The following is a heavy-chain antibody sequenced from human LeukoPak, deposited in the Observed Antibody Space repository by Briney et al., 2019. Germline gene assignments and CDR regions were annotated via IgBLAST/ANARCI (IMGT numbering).Heavy chain of an antibody. Sequence: GGSLRLSCAASGFTFSDYAMSWVRQTPGKGLEWVSAISGSGGTTYYADSLKGRFTISRDNSKNTLYLQMNSLRAEDTAVYYCAKGEHIIVGARDNFDYWGQGTLVTVSS. CDR3: AKGEHIIVGARDNFDY. V-gene: IGHV3-23*01. J-gene: IGHJ4*02. CDR2: ISGSGGTT. D-gene: IGHD1-26*01. CDR1: GFTFSDYA.